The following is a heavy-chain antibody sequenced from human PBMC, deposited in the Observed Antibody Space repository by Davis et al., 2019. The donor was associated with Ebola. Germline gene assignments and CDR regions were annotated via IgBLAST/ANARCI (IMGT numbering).Heavy chain of an antibody. Sequence: SETLSLTCTVSGVSLSSGNYPWSWIRQPPGKGLEWIGYIFYTGSTYFNPSLHSRITMSVDTSKNEFSLELRSVTAADTAVYYCARGGDNGNDFGGQGTLVTVSS. D-gene: IGHD5-12*01. CDR3: ARGGDNGNDF. V-gene: IGHV4-30-4*07. CDR1: GVSLSSGNYP. J-gene: IGHJ4*02. CDR2: IFYTGST.